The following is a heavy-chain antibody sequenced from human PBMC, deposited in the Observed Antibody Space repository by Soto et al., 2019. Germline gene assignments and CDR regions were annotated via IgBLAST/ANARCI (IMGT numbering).Heavy chain of an antibody. V-gene: IGHV3-23*01. CDR2: INGGGVST. CDR3: AKAPIAAGGTGSYGY. D-gene: IGHD6-13*01. CDR1: GFTFSSYA. Sequence: PGGSLRLSCAASGFTFSSYAMSWVRQAPGKGLEWVSGINGGGVSTYYADSVKGRFTISRDNSKNTLYLQMDSLRAEDTAVYYCAKAPIAAGGTGSYGYWGQGTLVTVSS. J-gene: IGHJ4*02.